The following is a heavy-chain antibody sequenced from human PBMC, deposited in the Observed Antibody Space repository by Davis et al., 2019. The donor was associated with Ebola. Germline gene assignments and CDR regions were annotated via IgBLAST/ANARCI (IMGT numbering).Heavy chain of an antibody. CDR2: ISGSGATT. CDR1: GFPFNSYA. D-gene: IGHD3-3*01. V-gene: IGHV3-23*01. J-gene: IGHJ6*02. CDR3: ARVKAATMFGDLINYGLDV. Sequence: GGSLRLSCAASGFPFNSYAMSWVRQAPGKGLEWVSGISGSGATTNYADSVKGRFTISRDNSKSILYLQMNGLRAEDTALYYCARVKAATMFGDLINYGLDVWGQGTTVTVSS.